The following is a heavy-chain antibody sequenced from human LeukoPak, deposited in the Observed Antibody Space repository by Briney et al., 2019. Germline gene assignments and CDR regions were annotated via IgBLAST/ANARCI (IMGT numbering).Heavy chain of an antibody. CDR1: GFVFSAYG. CDR3: AKDHTARELKD. Sequence: GGSLRLSCAASGFVFSAYGMHWVRQAPGKGLEWVAVIAYDGRYRYYADSVKGRFTVSGDNSKNTVSLQMKGLRVEDTAVYYCAKDHTARELKDWGQGTLVIVSS. V-gene: IGHV3-30*18. J-gene: IGHJ4*02. CDR2: IAYDGRYR. D-gene: IGHD3-10*01.